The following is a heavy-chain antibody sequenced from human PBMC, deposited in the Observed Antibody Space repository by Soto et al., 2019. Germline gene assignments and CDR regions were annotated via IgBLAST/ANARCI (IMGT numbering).Heavy chain of an antibody. J-gene: IGHJ6*02. Sequence: SETLSLTCAVYGGSFSGYYWSWIRQPPGKGLEWIGEINHSGSTNYNPSLKSRVTISVDTSKNQFSLKLSSVTAADTAVYYCARGLSSGSGSYYTYYYYGMDVWGQGTTVTVSS. V-gene: IGHV4-34*01. CDR2: INHSGST. CDR1: GGSFSGYY. D-gene: IGHD3-10*01. CDR3: ARGLSSGSGSYYTYYYYGMDV.